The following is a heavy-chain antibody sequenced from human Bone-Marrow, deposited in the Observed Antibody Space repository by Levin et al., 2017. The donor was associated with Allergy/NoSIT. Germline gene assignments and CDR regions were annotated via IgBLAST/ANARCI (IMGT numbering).Heavy chain of an antibody. CDR2: IYPSDSDT. CDR1: GYSFTSYW. V-gene: IGHV5-51*01. Sequence: GESLKISCKGSGYSFTSYWIGWVRQMPGKGLEWMGIIYPSDSDTRYSPSFQSQVTISVDKSIRTAYLQWSSLKASDTAMYYCARDGKIAVRNNWFDPWGQGTLVTVSS. D-gene: IGHD6-6*01. CDR3: ARDGKIAVRNNWFDP. J-gene: IGHJ5*02.